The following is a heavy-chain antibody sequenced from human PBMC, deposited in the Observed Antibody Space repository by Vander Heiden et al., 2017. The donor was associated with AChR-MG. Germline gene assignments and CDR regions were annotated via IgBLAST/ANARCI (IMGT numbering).Heavy chain of an antibody. CDR1: GFTFSSYA. D-gene: IGHD6-6*01. Sequence: EVQLLESGGGLVQPGGSLRLPCAASGFTFSSYAMSWVRQAPGKGLEWVSAISGSGGSTYYADSVKGRFTISRDNSKNTLYLQMNSLRAEDTAVYYCAKVTASEYSSSFWLDYWGQGTLVTVSS. V-gene: IGHV3-23*01. CDR2: ISGSGGST. J-gene: IGHJ4*02. CDR3: AKVTASEYSSSFWLDY.